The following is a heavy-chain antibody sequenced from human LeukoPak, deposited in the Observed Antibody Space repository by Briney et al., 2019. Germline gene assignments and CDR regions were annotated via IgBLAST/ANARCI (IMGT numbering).Heavy chain of an antibody. Sequence: PGGSLRLSCVASGFTFNTYWIHWVRQGPGKGLVWVSLTSTDGTTTTNADSVNGRFTVSRDNAKNTLYLQMNSLRAEDAAVYYCARGLAGAYRIMDVWGQGTTVTVS. CDR3: ARGLAGAYRIMDV. V-gene: IGHV3-74*01. CDR1: GFTFNTYW. J-gene: IGHJ6*02. D-gene: IGHD6-19*01. CDR2: TSTDGTTT.